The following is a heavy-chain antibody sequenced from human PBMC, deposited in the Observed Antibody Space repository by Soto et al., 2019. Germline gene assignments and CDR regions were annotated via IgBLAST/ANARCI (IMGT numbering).Heavy chain of an antibody. V-gene: IGHV3-30*18. J-gene: IGHJ4*02. CDR2: ISYDGSNK. CDR1: GFTFSSYG. Sequence: QVQLVESGGGVVLPGRSLRLSCAASGFTFSSYGMHWVRQAPGKGLEWVAVISYDGSNKYYADSVKGRFTISRDNSKNTLYLQMNSLRAEDTAVYYCAKEGDYGGNYFDYWGQGTLVTVSS. D-gene: IGHD4-17*01. CDR3: AKEGDYGGNYFDY.